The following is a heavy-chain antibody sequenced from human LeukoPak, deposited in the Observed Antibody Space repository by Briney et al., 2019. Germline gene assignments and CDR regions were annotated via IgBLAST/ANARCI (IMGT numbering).Heavy chain of an antibody. CDR1: GESFSGYY. J-gene: IGHJ5*02. D-gene: IGHD4-17*01. Sequence: SETLSLTCAVYGESFSGYYWSWIRQPPGKGLEWIGEINHSGSTNYNPSLKSRVTISVDTSKNQFSLKLSSVTAADTAVYYCARGGTTVTPGLLWFDPWGQGTLVTVSS. V-gene: IGHV4-34*01. CDR2: INHSGST. CDR3: ARGGTTVTPGLLWFDP.